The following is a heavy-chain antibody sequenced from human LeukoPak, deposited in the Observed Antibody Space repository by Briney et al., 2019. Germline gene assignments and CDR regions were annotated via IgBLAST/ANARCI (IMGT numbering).Heavy chain of an antibody. CDR1: GYTFTGYY. D-gene: IGHD4-23*01. V-gene: IGHV1-2*02. Sequence: GASVKVSCKASGYTFTGYYMHWVRQAPGQGLEWMGWINPNSGGTNYAQKFQGRVTMTRDTSISTAYMELSRLRSDDTAVYYCARATPDYYYYYMDVWGKGTTVTVSS. CDR2: INPNSGGT. CDR3: ARATPDYYYYYMDV. J-gene: IGHJ6*03.